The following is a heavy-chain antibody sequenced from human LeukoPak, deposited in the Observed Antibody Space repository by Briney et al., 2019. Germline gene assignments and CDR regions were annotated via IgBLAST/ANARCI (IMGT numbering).Heavy chain of an antibody. J-gene: IGHJ6*02. V-gene: IGHV1-8*01. CDR3: ARDRQQLVDYYYYYGMDV. D-gene: IGHD6-13*01. CDR1: GYTFTSYD. CDR2: MNPNSGNT. Sequence: ASVKVSCKASGYTFTSYDINWVRQATGQGLEWMGWMNPNSGNTGYAQKFQGRVTMTRNTSISTAYMELGSLRSEDTAVYYCARDRQQLVDYYYYYGMDVWGQGTTVTVSS.